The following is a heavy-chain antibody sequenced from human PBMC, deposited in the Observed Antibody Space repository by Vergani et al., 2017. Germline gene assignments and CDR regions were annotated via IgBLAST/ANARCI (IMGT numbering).Heavy chain of an antibody. J-gene: IGHJ3*02. CDR2: INPNTGGT. D-gene: IGHD3/OR15-3a*01. CDR3: ARVWTEVAFDAFDI. Sequence: QVQLVQSGAEVKKPGASVKVSCKASGYTFTGYYIHWVRQAPGRGLEWMGWINPNTGGTNYAQKFQGRVTVTRDTSISTADMGLSRLRSDDTAVYYCARVWTEVAFDAFDIWGQGTMVTVSS. CDR1: GYTFTGYY. V-gene: IGHV1-2*02.